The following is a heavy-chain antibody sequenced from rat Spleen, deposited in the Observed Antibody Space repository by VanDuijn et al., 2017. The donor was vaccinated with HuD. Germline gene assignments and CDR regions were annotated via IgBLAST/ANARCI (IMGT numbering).Heavy chain of an antibody. V-gene: IGHV5-7*01. CDR1: GLSFSNYD. Sequence: EVQLVESGGGAVQPGRSMKLSCAASGLSFSNYDMAWVRQAPKKGLEWVAAIIYDGTNTYYRDSVKGRFTISRDNAKSTLYLQMDSLRSEETAIYYCARHGYSSYGWFAYWGQGTLVTVSS. CDR2: IIYDGTNT. CDR3: ARHGYSSYGWFAY. J-gene: IGHJ3*01. D-gene: IGHD1-2*01.